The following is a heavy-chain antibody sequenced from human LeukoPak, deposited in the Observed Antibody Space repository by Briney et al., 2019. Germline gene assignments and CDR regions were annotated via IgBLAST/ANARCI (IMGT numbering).Heavy chain of an antibody. J-gene: IGHJ5*02. D-gene: IGHD2-21*02. Sequence: PGGSLRLSCVASGFNFSHYDMHWVRQAPGKGLDWAAFIHIDGSNKYYAVSVKGRFTISRDNSKNTLYLQMNSLRTEDTAVYYCAKGDTSWGQGTLVTVTS. CDR2: IHIDGSNK. CDR1: GFNFSHYD. V-gene: IGHV3-30*02. CDR3: AKGDTS.